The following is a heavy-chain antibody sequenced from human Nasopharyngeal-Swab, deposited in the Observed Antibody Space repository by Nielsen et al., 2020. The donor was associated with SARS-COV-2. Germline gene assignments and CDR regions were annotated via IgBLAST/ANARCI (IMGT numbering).Heavy chain of an antibody. V-gene: IGHV4-39*01. CDR3: ATLSSSWYEYYFDY. Sequence: SETLSLTCTVSGGSISSSTYYWAWIRQPPGKGLEWIGSIYYGGSTYYNPSLKSRVTISVDTSKNQFSLKLSSVTAADTDVYYCATLSSSWYEYYFDYWGQGTLVTVSS. J-gene: IGHJ4*02. D-gene: IGHD6-13*01. CDR1: GGSISSSTYY. CDR2: IYYGGST.